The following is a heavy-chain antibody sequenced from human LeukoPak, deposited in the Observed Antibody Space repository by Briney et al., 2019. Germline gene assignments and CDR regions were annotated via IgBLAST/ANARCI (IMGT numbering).Heavy chain of an antibody. D-gene: IGHD6-19*01. V-gene: IGHV3-23*01. J-gene: IGHJ4*02. CDR1: GFTFSTYA. Sequence: GGSLRLSYAASGFTFSTYAMTWVRQAPGKGLEWVSAISGSGGSTYYADSVKGRFTISRDNSKNTLYLQMSSLRAEDTAVYYCAKDLYTSGWPGYWGQGTLVSVSS. CDR2: ISGSGGST. CDR3: AKDLYTSGWPGY.